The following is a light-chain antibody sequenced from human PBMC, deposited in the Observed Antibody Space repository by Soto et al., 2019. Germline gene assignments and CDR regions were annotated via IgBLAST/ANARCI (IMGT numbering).Light chain of an antibody. Sequence: DLQMTQSPSTLPTSVGDRVTITCRASQSISSWLAWYQQKPGKAPKLLIYDASSLESGVPSRFSGSGSGTEFTLTISSLQPDDFATYYCQQYNSYSTWTFGQGTKVDIK. CDR3: QQYNSYSTWT. CDR1: QSISSW. J-gene: IGKJ1*01. V-gene: IGKV1-5*01. CDR2: DAS.